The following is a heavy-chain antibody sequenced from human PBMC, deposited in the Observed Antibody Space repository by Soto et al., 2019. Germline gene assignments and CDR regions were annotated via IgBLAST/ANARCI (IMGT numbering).Heavy chain of an antibody. J-gene: IGHJ4*02. CDR3: AHTSGSGNSACFDY. V-gene: IGHV2-5*02. CDR2: IYWDDDK. D-gene: IGHD3-10*01. CDR1: GFSLSTSRVG. Sequence: QITLKESGPTLVKPTQTLTLTCTFSGFSLSTSRVGVGWIRQPPGKALEWLALIYWDDDKRYSPSLKNRLTITKDNSKNQVVLTMTNTDPVDTATYYCAHTSGSGNSACFDYWGQGTLVTVSS.